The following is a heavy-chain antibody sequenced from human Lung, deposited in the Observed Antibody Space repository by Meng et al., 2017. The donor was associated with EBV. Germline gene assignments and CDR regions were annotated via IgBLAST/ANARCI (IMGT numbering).Heavy chain of an antibody. J-gene: IGHJ4*02. CDR1: CFIFSNAW. CDR2: IKNQSDDEAT. CDR3: LTDLRGGRRDFEY. V-gene: IGHV3-15*07. D-gene: IGHD5/OR15-5a*01. Sequence: GGLVILGRSTCLSCASSCFIFSNAWMNWFRQDPGKGLEWVGRIKNQSDDEATDYAVPVRGRFTISRDDSKNTLYLQMNSLEIEDTAVYYCLTDLRGGRRDFEYWGQGTLVTVSS.